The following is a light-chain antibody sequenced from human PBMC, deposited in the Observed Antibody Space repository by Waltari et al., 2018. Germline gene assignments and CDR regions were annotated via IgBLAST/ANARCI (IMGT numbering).Light chain of an antibody. J-gene: IGLJ1*01. CDR3: QVWDTGSDHYV. V-gene: IGLV3-21*04. CDR1: NSGSKS. CDR2: HDS. Sequence: SYVLTQPPSVSVAPGKTATITCGGNNSGSKSVHWYQERPGQTPVIVINHDSDRPSGIPELFSGSNSGDSATLTISRVEAGDEADYYCQVWDTGSDHYVFGPGTKVTVL.